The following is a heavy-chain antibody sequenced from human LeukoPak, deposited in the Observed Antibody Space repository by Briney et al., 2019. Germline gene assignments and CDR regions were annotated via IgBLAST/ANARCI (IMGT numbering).Heavy chain of an antibody. CDR3: ARLASFAWELPDY. V-gene: IGHV4-34*01. CDR1: GGSFSGYY. CDR2: INHPGST. Sequence: PSETLSLTCAVHGGSFSGYYRTWIRQPPGKGLEWIGEINHPGSTIYNPSLKSRVTISVDKSKNQFSLKLSSVTAADTAVYYCARLASFAWELPDYWGQGTLVTVSS. J-gene: IGHJ4*02. D-gene: IGHD1-26*01.